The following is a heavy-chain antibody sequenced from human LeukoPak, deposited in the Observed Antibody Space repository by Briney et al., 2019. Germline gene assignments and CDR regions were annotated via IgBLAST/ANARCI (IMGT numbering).Heavy chain of an antibody. Sequence: SETLSLTCTVSGGSISSSSYYWGWLRQPPGKGLEWIGSIYYSGRSYYNPSLKSRVTISVDTSKNQFSLKLSSVTAADTAVYYCARDLKIYGGSFDYWGQGTLVTVSS. D-gene: IGHD4-23*01. CDR3: ARDLKIYGGSFDY. V-gene: IGHV4-39*07. CDR2: IYYSGRS. J-gene: IGHJ4*02. CDR1: GGSISSSSYY.